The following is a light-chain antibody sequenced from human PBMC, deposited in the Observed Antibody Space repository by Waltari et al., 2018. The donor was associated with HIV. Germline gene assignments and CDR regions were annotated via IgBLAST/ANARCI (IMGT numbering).Light chain of an antibody. CDR2: VTSGGSH. Sequence: QVVLTQSPSASASLGASVKLTCTLSSGHTNYAIAWHQQKPGKGPRYLMKVTSGGSHITGDGIPDRFSGSSSGAERYLTISSLQSDDEADYYCHTWGPGIQVFGGGTKLTVL. CDR1: SGHTNYA. V-gene: IGLV4-69*01. J-gene: IGLJ2*01. CDR3: HTWGPGIQV.